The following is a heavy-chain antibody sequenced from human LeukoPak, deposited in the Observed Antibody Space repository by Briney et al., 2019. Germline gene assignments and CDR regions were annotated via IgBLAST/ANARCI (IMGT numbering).Heavy chain of an antibody. CDR2: IWYDGSNK. CDR3: AGDRATSYFDY. D-gene: IGHD1-26*01. V-gene: IGHV3-33*01. CDR1: GFTFRSHG. Sequence: GTSLRLSCAASGFTFRSHGMHWVRQAPGKGLEWVAFIWYDGSNKYYTDSVKGRFTISRDNSKNTLYLQMNSLRAEDTAVYYCAGDRATSYFDYWGQGALVTISS. J-gene: IGHJ4*02.